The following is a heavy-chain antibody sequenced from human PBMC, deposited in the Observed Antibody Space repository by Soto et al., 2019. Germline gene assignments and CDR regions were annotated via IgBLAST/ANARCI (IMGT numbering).Heavy chain of an antibody. V-gene: IGHV3-33*01. J-gene: IGHJ4*02. D-gene: IGHD2-15*01. CDR1: GFTFSSYG. Sequence: QVQLVESGGGVVQPGRSLRLSCAASGFTFSSYGMHWVRQAPGKGLEWVAVIWYDGSNKYYADSVKGRFTISRDNSKNTLYLKMNCLRAEDTAVYYCARDGYCSGGSCYSVPVFDYWGQGTLVTVSS. CDR2: IWYDGSNK. CDR3: ARDGYCSGGSCYSVPVFDY.